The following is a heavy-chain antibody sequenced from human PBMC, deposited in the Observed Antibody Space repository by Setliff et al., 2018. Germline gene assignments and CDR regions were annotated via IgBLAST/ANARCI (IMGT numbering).Heavy chain of an antibody. CDR1: GYTFTSYA. V-gene: IGHV1-3*01. Sequence: GASVKVSCKASGYTFTSYAMHWVRQAPGQRLEWMGWINAGNGNTKYSQKFQGRVTSTRDTSASTAYVELSSLRSEDTAVYYCAMKGGDFPSSWYTFDYWGQGTLVTVSS. CDR3: AMKGGDFPSSWYTFDY. J-gene: IGHJ4*02. CDR2: INAGNGNT. D-gene: IGHD6-13*01.